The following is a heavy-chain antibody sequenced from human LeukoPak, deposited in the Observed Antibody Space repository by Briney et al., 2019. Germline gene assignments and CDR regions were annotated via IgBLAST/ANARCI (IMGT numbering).Heavy chain of an antibody. Sequence: PSETLSLTCTVSGGSISSHYWSWIRQPPGKGLEWIGYIFYTGSTDYNPSLQSRVTMSVDTSKNQFSLKLSSVTAADTAIFYCARGGLRHFDFWGQGALVTVSS. CDR1: GGSISSHY. J-gene: IGHJ4*02. CDR2: IFYTGST. D-gene: IGHD4-17*01. V-gene: IGHV4-59*11. CDR3: ARGGLRHFDF.